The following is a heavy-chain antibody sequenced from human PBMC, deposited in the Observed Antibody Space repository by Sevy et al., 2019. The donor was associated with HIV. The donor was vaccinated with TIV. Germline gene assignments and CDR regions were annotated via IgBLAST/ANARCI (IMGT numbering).Heavy chain of an antibody. CDR1: GFTFSTYW. J-gene: IGHJ6*02. CDR2: IKKDGSEK. CDR3: ARDCSSTSCLWGLDV. Sequence: GGSLRLSCVASGFTFSTYWMSWVRQAPGKGLERVANIKKDGSEKYYVDSVKGRFTISRDNAKSSLYLQMKSLRAEDTAVYYCARDCSSTSCLWGLDVWGQGTTVTVSS. V-gene: IGHV3-7*03. D-gene: IGHD2-2*01.